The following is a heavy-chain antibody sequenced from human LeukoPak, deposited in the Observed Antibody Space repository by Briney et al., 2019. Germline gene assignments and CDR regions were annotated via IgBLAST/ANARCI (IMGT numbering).Heavy chain of an antibody. Sequence: PGGSLRLSCAASGFTFSSYWMHWVRHAPGKGLVWVSRINSDGSSTSYADSVKGRFTISRDNAKNSLYLQMNSLRVEDTAVYYCARAHNWKYGTFDYWGQGTLVTVSS. CDR3: ARAHNWKYGTFDY. V-gene: IGHV3-74*01. D-gene: IGHD1-20*01. CDR1: GFTFSSYW. J-gene: IGHJ4*02. CDR2: INSDGSST.